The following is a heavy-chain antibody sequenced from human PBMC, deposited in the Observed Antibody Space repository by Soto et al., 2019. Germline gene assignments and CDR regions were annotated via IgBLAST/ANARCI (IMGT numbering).Heavy chain of an antibody. CDR1: GFTFSSYA. J-gene: IGHJ4*02. Sequence: PGGSLRLSCAASGFTFSSYAMSWVRQAPGEGLEWVSAISGSGGSTYYADSVKGRFTISRDNSKNTLYLQMNSLRAEDTAVYYCASSKRRGYSYGYDYWGQGALVTVSS. CDR2: ISGSGGST. D-gene: IGHD5-18*01. CDR3: ASSKRRGYSYGYDY. V-gene: IGHV3-23*01.